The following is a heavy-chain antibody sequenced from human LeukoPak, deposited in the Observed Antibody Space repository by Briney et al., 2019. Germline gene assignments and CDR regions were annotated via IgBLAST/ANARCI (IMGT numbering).Heavy chain of an antibody. V-gene: IGHV4-61*02. CDR2: IYPRGST. Sequence: SETLSLTCTVSGGSISSGSYYWSWIRQPAGKGLEWIGRIYPRGSTNHNPSLKSRVTMSVDTSKNQFSLKLSSVTAADTAIYYCASTSGSYFEYYFDYWGQGTLVTVSS. CDR3: ASTSGSYFEYYFDY. CDR1: GGSISSGSYY. J-gene: IGHJ4*02. D-gene: IGHD1-26*01.